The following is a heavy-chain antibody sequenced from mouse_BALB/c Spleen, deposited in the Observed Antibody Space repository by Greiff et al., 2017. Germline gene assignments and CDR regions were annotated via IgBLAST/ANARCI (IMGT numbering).Heavy chain of an antibody. CDR1: GYTFTSYW. CDR2: IDPSDSYT. Sequence: QVQLKQPGAELVKPGASVKLSCKASGYTFTSYWMHWVKQRPGQGLEWIGEIDPSDSYTNYNQKFKGKATLTADKSSNTAYMQLSSLTSEDSAVYFCARGILRNYAMDYWGQGTSVTVSS. D-gene: IGHD1-1*01. J-gene: IGHJ4*01. V-gene: IGHV1-69*02. CDR3: ARGILRNYAMDY.